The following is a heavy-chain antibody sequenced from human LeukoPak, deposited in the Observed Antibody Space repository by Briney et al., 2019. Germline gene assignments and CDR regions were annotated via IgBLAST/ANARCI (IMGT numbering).Heavy chain of an antibody. CDR1: GFTFSSYA. D-gene: IGHD5-12*01. CDR2: ISGSGGST. Sequence: PGGSLRLSCAASGFTFSSYAMSWVRQAPGKGLEWVSAISGSGGSTYYADSVKGRFTISRDNSKNTLYLQMNSLRAEDTAVYYCAKGSSSSGYDHYYYYGMDVWGKGTTVTVSS. J-gene: IGHJ6*04. V-gene: IGHV3-23*01. CDR3: AKGSSSSGYDHYYYYGMDV.